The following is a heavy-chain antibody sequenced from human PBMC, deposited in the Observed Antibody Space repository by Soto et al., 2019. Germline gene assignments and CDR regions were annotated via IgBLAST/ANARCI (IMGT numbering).Heavy chain of an antibody. D-gene: IGHD3-10*01. CDR1: GFTFSSYG. CDR3: AKDPQGFGEFPLDY. Sequence: QVRLVESGGGVVQPGRSLRLSCAASGFTFSSYGMHWVRQAPGKGLEWVAVISYDGSNKYYADSVKGRFTISRDNSKNTLYLQMNSLRAEDTAVYYCAKDPQGFGEFPLDYWGQGTLVTVSS. V-gene: IGHV3-30*18. CDR2: ISYDGSNK. J-gene: IGHJ4*02.